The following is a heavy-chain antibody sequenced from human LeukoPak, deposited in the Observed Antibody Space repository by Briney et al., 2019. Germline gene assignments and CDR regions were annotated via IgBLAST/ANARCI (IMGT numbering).Heavy chain of an antibody. Sequence: GGSLRLSCAASGFTFSSYWMIWVRQAPGKGLEWVAHIKHDGAEKYYVDSVKGRFTISRDNAKNSLYLQMTTLRAEDTAVYYCVGDPGDYWGQGTLVSVSS. CDR1: GFTFSSYW. V-gene: IGHV3-7*01. J-gene: IGHJ4*02. CDR2: IKHDGAEK. CDR3: VGDPGDY.